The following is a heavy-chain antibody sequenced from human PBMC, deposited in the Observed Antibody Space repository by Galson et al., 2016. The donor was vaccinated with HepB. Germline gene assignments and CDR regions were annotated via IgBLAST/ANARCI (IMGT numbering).Heavy chain of an antibody. CDR3: ARDRGIATGGWFDP. Sequence: SLRLSCAASGFTFSNYYMHWVRQAPGRGLEWVSSISSSSKYIYYADSMEGRLTVSRDNANNSLFLQMESLRADDTAVYYCARDRGIATGGWFDPWGQGTQVTVSS. D-gene: IGHD2-8*02. V-gene: IGHV3-21*01. J-gene: IGHJ5*02. CDR1: GFTFSNYY. CDR2: ISSSSKYI.